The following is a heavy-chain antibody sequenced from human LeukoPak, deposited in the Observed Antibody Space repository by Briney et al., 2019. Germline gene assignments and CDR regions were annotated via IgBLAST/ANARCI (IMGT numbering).Heavy chain of an antibody. CDR2: ISYDGSNK. V-gene: IGHV3-30-3*01. CDR3: ARESKESYGSSFYF. J-gene: IGHJ4*02. D-gene: IGHD3-10*01. Sequence: PGGSLRLSCAASGFTFDDYAMHWVRQAPGKGLEWVAVISYDGSNKYYANSVKGRFTISRDNSKNTLYVQMDSLRAEDTAVYYCARESKESYGSSFYFWGQGTLVTVSS. CDR1: GFTFDDYA.